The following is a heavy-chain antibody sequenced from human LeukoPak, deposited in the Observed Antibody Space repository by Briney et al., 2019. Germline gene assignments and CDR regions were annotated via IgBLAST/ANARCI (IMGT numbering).Heavy chain of an antibody. CDR3: ARDNYDDAFDI. CDR1: GGSISSYY. CDR2: IYYSGST. V-gene: IGHV4-59*01. J-gene: IGHJ3*02. D-gene: IGHD4-11*01. Sequence: SETLSLTCTVSGGSISSYYWSWIRQPPGKGLEWTGYIYYSGSTNYNPSLKSRVTISVDTSKNQFSLKLSSVTAADTAVYYCARDNYDDAFDIWGQGTMVTVSS.